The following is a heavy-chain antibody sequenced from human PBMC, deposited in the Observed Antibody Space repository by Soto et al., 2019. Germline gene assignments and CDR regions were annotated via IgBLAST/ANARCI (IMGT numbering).Heavy chain of an antibody. CDR2: IVVGSGNT. CDR1: GFTFTSSA. Sequence: QMQLVQSGPEVKKPGTSVKVSCKASGFTFTSSAVQWVRQARGQRLEWIGWIVVGSGNTNYAQKFQERVTITRDMSTSTAYMELSSLRSEDTAVYYCAAVDRRDGSYAFDIWGQGTMVTVSS. D-gene: IGHD5-12*01. V-gene: IGHV1-58*01. CDR3: AAVDRRDGSYAFDI. J-gene: IGHJ3*02.